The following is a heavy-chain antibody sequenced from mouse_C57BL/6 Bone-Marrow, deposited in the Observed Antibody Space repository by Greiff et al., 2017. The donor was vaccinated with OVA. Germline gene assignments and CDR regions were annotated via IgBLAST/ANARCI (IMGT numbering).Heavy chain of an antibody. D-gene: IGHD3-2*02. CDR3: ARGTAQALYYVDY. CDR1: GYTFTSYW. Sequence: QVQLQQSGAELVKPGASVKMSCKASGYTFTSYWITWVKQRPGQGLEWIGDIYPGSGSTNYNEKFKSKATLTVDTSSSTAYMQLSSLTSEDSAVYYCARGTAQALYYVDYWGQGTTLTVSS. V-gene: IGHV1-55*01. J-gene: IGHJ2*01. CDR2: IYPGSGST.